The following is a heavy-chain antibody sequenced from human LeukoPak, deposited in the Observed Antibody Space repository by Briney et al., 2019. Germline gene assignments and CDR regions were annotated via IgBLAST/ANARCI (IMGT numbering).Heavy chain of an antibody. CDR2: TIPIFGTA. Sequence: SVKVSCKASGGTFSSYAISWVRQAPGQGLEWMGRTIPIFGTANYAQKFQGRVTITTDESTSTAYMELSSLRSEDTAVYYCARSAMVQWYYYYMDVWGKGTTVTVSS. CDR3: ARSAMVQWYYYYMDV. CDR1: GGTFSSYA. J-gene: IGHJ6*03. V-gene: IGHV1-69*05. D-gene: IGHD5-18*01.